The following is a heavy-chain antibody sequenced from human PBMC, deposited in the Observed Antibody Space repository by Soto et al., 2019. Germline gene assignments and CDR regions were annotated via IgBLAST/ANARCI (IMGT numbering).Heavy chain of an antibody. D-gene: IGHD3-22*01. Sequence: GGSLRLSCAASGFTFSSYAMHWVRQAPGKGLEWVAVISYDGSNKYYADSVKGRFTISRDNSKNTLYLQMNSLRAEDTAVYYCAREGPLYDSSGYHYYFDYWGQGTLVTVSS. CDR3: AREGPLYDSSGYHYYFDY. V-gene: IGHV3-30-3*01. CDR2: ISYDGSNK. J-gene: IGHJ4*02. CDR1: GFTFSSYA.